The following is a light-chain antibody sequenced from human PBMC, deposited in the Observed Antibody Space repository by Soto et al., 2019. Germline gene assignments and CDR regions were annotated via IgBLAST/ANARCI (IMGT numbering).Light chain of an antibody. J-gene: IGKJ5*01. CDR3: QQYGGSHPIT. CDR2: GAS. Sequence: EIVLTQSPCTLSLSPGERATLSCRASQSVSRNYLAWYQHKPGQAPTLLIYGASRRTPGIPDRFSGRGSGTDFTLTISGLEPEDFAVYYCQQYGGSHPITFGQGTRLEIK. V-gene: IGKV3-20*01. CDR1: QSVSRNY.